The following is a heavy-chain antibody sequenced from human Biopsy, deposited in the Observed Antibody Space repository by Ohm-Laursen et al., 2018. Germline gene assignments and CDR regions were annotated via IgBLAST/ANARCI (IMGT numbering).Heavy chain of an antibody. CDR3: VRGVDYYDPYHYYALDV. CDR1: GEPFNGYY. Sequence: TLSLTCTVYGEPFNGYYWSWIRQTPGKGLEWTGEINHRGRTNYNPSLKSRVTISVDTSKNQFSLKVRSVTAADTAVYYCVRGVDYYDPYHYYALDVWGQGTTVTVSS. D-gene: IGHD3-22*01. V-gene: IGHV4-34*01. J-gene: IGHJ6*02. CDR2: INHRGRT.